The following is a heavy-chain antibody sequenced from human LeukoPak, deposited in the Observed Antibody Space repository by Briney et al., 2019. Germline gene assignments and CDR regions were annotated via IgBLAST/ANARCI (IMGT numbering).Heavy chain of an antibody. J-gene: IGHJ4*02. V-gene: IGHV1-46*01. Sequence: ASVKVSCKASGYTFTSYYMHWVRQAPGQGLEWMGIINPTGSSTSYAQKFQGRVTMTRDTSTTTVCMELSSLRSEDTAVYYCAREGVAATGLDYWGQGTLVTVSS. CDR3: AREGVAATGLDY. CDR2: INPTGSST. CDR1: GYTFTSYY. D-gene: IGHD6-13*01.